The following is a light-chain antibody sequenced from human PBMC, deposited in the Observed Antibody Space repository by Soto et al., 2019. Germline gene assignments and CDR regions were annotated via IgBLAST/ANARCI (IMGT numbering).Light chain of an antibody. Sequence: QSALTQPRSVSGSPGQSVTISCTGTSSDVANYNHVSWYQHHPGKAPKLIIYDVSKRSLGVPDRFSGSKSGNTASLTVSGLQAEDEADYYCCSFAGAGLFGGGTKLTVL. CDR2: DVS. V-gene: IGLV2-11*01. J-gene: IGLJ3*02. CDR3: CSFAGAGL. CDR1: SSDVANYNH.